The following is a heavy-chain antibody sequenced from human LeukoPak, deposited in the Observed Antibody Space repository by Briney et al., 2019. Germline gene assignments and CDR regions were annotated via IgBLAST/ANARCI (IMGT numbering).Heavy chain of an antibody. CDR1: GFTFSSYA. V-gene: IGHV3-23*01. CDR2: ISGSGDST. Sequence: GGSLRLSCAASGFTFSSYAMSWVRQAPGKGLEWVSAISGSGDSTYYADSVKGRFTISRDNSKSTLYLQMNSLRAEDTAVYYCAKNYYYGSGSFAFWGKGTTVTVSS. D-gene: IGHD3-10*01. CDR3: AKNYYYGSGSFAF. J-gene: IGHJ6*04.